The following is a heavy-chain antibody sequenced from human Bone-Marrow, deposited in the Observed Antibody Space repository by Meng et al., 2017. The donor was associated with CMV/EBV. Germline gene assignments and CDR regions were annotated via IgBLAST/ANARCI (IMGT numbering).Heavy chain of an antibody. D-gene: IGHD3-22*01. CDR3: ARGYYDSSGYYGLDAFVI. J-gene: IGHJ3*02. CDR1: GGSISSYY. V-gene: IGHV4-59*01. Sequence: SETLSLTCTVSGGSISSYYWSWIRQPPGKGLEWIGYIYYSGSTNYNPSLKSRVTISVDTSKNQFSLKLSSVTAADTAVYYCARGYYDSSGYYGLDAFVIWGQGTMVTVSS. CDR2: IYYSGST.